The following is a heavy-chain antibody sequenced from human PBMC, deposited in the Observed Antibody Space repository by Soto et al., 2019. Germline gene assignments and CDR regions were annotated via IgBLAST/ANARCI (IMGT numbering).Heavy chain of an antibody. J-gene: IGHJ4*02. V-gene: IGHV1-46*03. Sequence: KVSCKASGYIFTSDYMHCLLHTPGQGLEWMGIINPSGGSTSYAQKFQGRVTMTRDTSTSTVYMELSSLRSEDTAVYYCVGVGESHSRSFDYWGQGTLVTVSS. CDR2: INPSGGST. CDR1: GYIFTSDY. CDR3: VGVGESHSRSFDY. D-gene: IGHD6-13*01.